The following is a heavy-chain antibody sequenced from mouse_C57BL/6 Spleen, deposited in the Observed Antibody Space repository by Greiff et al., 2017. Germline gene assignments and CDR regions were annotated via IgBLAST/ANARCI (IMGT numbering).Heavy chain of an antibody. J-gene: IGHJ1*03. Sequence: EVKVVESGGGLVKPGGSLKLSCAASGFTFSSYTMSWVRQTPGKRLEWVATISSGGGNTYYPDSVKGRFTIFRDNARNTLYLQMSSLGSEGTALYYCASGVYYGSDWYFDVWGTGTTVTVSS. CDR3: ASGVYYGSDWYFDV. CDR2: ISSGGGNT. V-gene: IGHV5-9*01. CDR1: GFTFSSYT. D-gene: IGHD1-1*01.